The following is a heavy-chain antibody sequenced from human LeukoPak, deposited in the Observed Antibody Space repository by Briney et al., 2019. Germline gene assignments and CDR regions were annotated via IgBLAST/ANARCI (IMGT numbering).Heavy chain of an antibody. D-gene: IGHD3-3*01. J-gene: IGHJ4*02. CDR1: GYTFTSYY. CDR3: ARTDDFWSGYYYFDY. CDR2: INPSGGST. V-gene: IGHV1-46*01. Sequence: ASVKVSCKASGYTFTSYYMHWVRQAPGQGLEWMGIINPSGGSTSYAQNFQGRVTMTRDMSTSTVYMELSSLRSEDTAVYYCARTDDFWSGYYYFDYWGQGALVTVSS.